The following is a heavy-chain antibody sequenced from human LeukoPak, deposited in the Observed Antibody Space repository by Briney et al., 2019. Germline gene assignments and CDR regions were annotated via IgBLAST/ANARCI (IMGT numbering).Heavy chain of an antibody. Sequence: SETLSLTCAVYGGSFSGYYWSWIRQPPGKGLEWIGEINHSGSTNYNPSLKSRVTISVDTSKNQFSLKLSSVTAADTAVYYCARRAHYYDSSGYYRLGYYYYMDVWGKGTTVTISS. D-gene: IGHD3-22*01. V-gene: IGHV4-34*01. CDR3: ARRAHYYDSSGYYRLGYYYYMDV. J-gene: IGHJ6*03. CDR2: INHSGST. CDR1: GGSFSGYY.